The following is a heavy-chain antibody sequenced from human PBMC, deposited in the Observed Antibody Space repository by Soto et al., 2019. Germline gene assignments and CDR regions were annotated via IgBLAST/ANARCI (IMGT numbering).Heavy chain of an antibody. CDR2: IIPIFGTA. CDR1: GGTFSSYA. Sequence: GASVKVSCKASGGTFSSYAFSCVRQAPGQGLEWMGGIIPIFGTANYAQKFQGRVTITADGSTSTAYMELSSLRSEDTAVYYCASFTGQLVHGRYYFDYWGQGTPVTVSS. J-gene: IGHJ4*02. D-gene: IGHD6-13*01. CDR3: ASFTGQLVHGRYYFDY. V-gene: IGHV1-69*13.